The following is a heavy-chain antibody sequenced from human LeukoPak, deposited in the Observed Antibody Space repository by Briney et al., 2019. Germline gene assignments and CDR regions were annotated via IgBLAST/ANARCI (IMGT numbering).Heavy chain of an antibody. Sequence: GGSLRLSCAGSGFTFSSYWMSWVRQAPGKGLEWVALIKSKTDGETTDYAAPVTGRFTISRDDSKNTVYLQMNSLKIEDTAVYYCTTFISWGQGALVTVSS. V-gene: IGHV3-15*01. CDR1: GFTFSSYW. CDR2: IKSKTDGETT. CDR3: TTFIS. J-gene: IGHJ4*02. D-gene: IGHD3-3*02.